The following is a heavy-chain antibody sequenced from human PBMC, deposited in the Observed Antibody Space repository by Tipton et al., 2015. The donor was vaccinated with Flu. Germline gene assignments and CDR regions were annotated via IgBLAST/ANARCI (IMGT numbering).Heavy chain of an antibody. D-gene: IGHD3-10*02. CDR1: GDSMRSDYF. CDR3: ARHTGDSVRGVIDY. CDR2: IHYSGSS. V-gene: IGHV4-38-2*02. Sequence: GLVKPSETLSLTCTVSGDSMRSDYFWGWIRQAPGKGLEWIGNIHYSGSSHYNPSLKSGVTISLDTSKNQFSLKLSSATAADTAVYYCARHTGDSVRGVIDYWGQGTLVTVSS. J-gene: IGHJ4*02.